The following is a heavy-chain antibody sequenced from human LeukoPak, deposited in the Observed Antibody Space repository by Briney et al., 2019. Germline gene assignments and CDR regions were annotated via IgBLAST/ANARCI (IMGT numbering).Heavy chain of an antibody. CDR2: ISGSGGST. CDR3: ARDGSYGYVDYYYYGMDV. CDR1: AFIFSGHW. D-gene: IGHD5-18*01. J-gene: IGHJ6*02. V-gene: IGHV3-23*01. Sequence: GGSLRLSCEGSAFIFSGHWMNWVRQTPGKGLEWVSAISGSGGSTYYADSVKGRFTISRDNSKNTLYLQMNSLRAEDTAVYYCARDGSYGYVDYYYYGMDVRGQGTTVTVSS.